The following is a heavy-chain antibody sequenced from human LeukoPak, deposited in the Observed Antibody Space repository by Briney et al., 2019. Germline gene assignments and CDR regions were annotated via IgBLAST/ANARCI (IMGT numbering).Heavy chain of an antibody. V-gene: IGHV1-69*05. D-gene: IGHD3-3*01. Sequence: SVKVSCKASGGTFSSYAISWVRQAPGQGLEWMGGIIPIFGTANYAQKFQGRVTITTDESTSTAYMELSSLRSEDTAVYYCARGGYYDFWSAKTWWFDPWGQGTLVTVSS. CDR2: IIPIFGTA. J-gene: IGHJ5*02. CDR3: ARGGYYDFWSAKTWWFDP. CDR1: GGTFSSYA.